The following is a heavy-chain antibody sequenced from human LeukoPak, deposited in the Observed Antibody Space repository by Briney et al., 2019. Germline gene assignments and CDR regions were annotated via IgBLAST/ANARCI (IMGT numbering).Heavy chain of an antibody. V-gene: IGHV3-53*01. J-gene: IGHJ4*02. Sequence: GGSLRLSCVASGFTVTSNYVTWVRQAPGKGLEWVSVIYTGGSPYYADSVKGRFAISRDISKNTVYLQMYSLRAEDTAVYYCARGAATGPTLGLDYWGQGTLVTVSS. D-gene: IGHD6-13*01. CDR2: IYTGGSP. CDR1: GFTVTSNY. CDR3: ARGAATGPTLGLDY.